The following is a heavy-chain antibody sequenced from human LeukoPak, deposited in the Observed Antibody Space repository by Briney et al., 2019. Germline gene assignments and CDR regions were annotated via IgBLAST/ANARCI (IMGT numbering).Heavy chain of an antibody. V-gene: IGHV4-30-2*01. CDR3: ARSSSGWPYYYYGMDV. CDR1: GGSISSGGYS. Sequence: SETLSLTCAVSGGSISSGGYSWSWIRQPPGEGLEWIGYIYHSGSTYYNPSLKSRVTISVDRSKNQFSLKLSSVTAADTAVYYCARSSSGWPYYYYGMDVWGKGTTVTVSS. CDR2: IYHSGST. D-gene: IGHD6-19*01. J-gene: IGHJ6*04.